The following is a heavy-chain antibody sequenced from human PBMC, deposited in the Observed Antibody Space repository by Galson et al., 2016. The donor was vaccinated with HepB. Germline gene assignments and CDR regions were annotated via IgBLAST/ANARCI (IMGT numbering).Heavy chain of an antibody. CDR3: ARTQRGPYTFDV. D-gene: IGHD2-2*02. Sequence: PALVKPTQTLTLTCTFSGFSLNTSGMCVSWLRQPPVKAPEWLALIAWDDDKYYITSLTTRLTISKDTSKNPVVLTMTNMDPVDTATYYCARTQRGPYTFDVWGQGTMVTVSA. J-gene: IGHJ3*01. V-gene: IGHV2-70*01. CDR2: IAWDDDK. CDR1: GFSLNTSGMC.